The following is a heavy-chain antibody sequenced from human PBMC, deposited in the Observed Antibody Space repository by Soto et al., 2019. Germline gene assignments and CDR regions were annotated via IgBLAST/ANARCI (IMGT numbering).Heavy chain of an antibody. V-gene: IGHV3-11*01. J-gene: IGHJ6*02. CDR3: ARGAALVLDSSGSGHYYYGMDV. CDR1: GFTFSDYY. Sequence: GGSLRLSCAASGFTFSDYYMSWIRQAPGKGLEWVSYISSSGSTIYYADSVKGRFTISRDNAKNSLYLQMNSLRAEDTAVYYCARGAALVLDSSGSGHYYYGMDVWGQGTTVTVSS. CDR2: ISSSGSTI. D-gene: IGHD3-22*01.